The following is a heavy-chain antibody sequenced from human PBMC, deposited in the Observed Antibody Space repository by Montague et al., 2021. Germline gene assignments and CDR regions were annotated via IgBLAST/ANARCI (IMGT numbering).Heavy chain of an antibody. CDR1: RSLINSDYY. Sequence: SETLSLTCTVSRSLINSDYYWGWIRQPPGKGLEWMGSVSHGGRTYYNPSLKSRVTISVDTSNNHFSLKLGSVTAADTAMYYRARERDRYYYMDIWGKGTTITVSS. V-gene: IGHV4-38-2*02. CDR3: ARERDRYYYMDI. J-gene: IGHJ6*03. CDR2: VSHGGRT.